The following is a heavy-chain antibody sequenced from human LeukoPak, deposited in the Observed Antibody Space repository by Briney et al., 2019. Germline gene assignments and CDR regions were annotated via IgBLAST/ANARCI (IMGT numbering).Heavy chain of an antibody. D-gene: IGHD5-18*01. CDR2: TYYRSKWYN. Sequence: SQTLSLTCAISGDSVSSNSAAWNWIRQSPSRGLEWLGRTYYRSKWYNDYAVSVKSRITINPDTSKNQFSLQLNSVTPEDTAVYYCARDTARPSIQLWHQYYFDYWGQGTLVTVSS. V-gene: IGHV6-1*01. CDR1: GDSVSSNSAA. J-gene: IGHJ4*02. CDR3: ARDTARPSIQLWHQYYFDY.